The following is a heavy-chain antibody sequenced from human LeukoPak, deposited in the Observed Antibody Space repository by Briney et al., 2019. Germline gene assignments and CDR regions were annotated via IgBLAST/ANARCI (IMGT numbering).Heavy chain of an antibody. J-gene: IGHJ4*02. V-gene: IGHV4-61*02. D-gene: IGHD2-2*02. CDR1: GGSISCGSYY. CDR2: IYTSGST. Sequence: SQTLSLTCTVSGGSISCGSYYWSWIRQPAGKGLEWIGRIYTSGSTNYNPSLKSRVTISVDTSKNQFSLKLSSVTAADTAVYYCAREGPPGCSSTSCYTDYWGQGTLVTVSS. CDR3: AREGPPGCSSTSCYTDY.